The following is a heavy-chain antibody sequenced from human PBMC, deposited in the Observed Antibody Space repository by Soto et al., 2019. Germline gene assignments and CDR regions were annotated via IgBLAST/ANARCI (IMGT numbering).Heavy chain of an antibody. CDR3: AKLPQLVLDYYGMDV. V-gene: IGHV3-30*18. D-gene: IGHD6-13*01. Sequence: GGSLRLSCAASGVTFSSYGMHWVRQAPGKGLEWVAVISYDGSNKYYADSVKGRFTISRDNSKNTLYLQMNSLRAEDTAVYYCAKLPQLVLDYYGMDVWGQGTTVTVSS. J-gene: IGHJ6*02. CDR2: ISYDGSNK. CDR1: GVTFSSYG.